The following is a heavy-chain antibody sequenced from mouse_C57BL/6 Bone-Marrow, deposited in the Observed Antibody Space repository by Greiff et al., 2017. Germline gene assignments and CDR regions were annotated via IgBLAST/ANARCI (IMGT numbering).Heavy chain of an antibody. D-gene: IGHD1-1*01. V-gene: IGHV1-26*01. CDR2: INPNNGGT. CDR3: ARDYYGSSGYFDY. Sequence: VQLKESGPELVKPGASVKISCKASGYTFTDYYMNWVKQSHGKSLEWIGDINPNNGGTSYNQKLKGKATLTVDKSSSTAYMELRSLTSEDSAVYYCARDYYGSSGYFDYWGQGTILTVSS. J-gene: IGHJ2*01. CDR1: GYTFTDYY.